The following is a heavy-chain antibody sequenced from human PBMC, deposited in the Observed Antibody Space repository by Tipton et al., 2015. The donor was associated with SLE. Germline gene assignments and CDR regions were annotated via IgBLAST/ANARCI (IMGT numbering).Heavy chain of an antibody. Sequence: TLSLTCTVSGDSISSDHWSWIRQPPGKGLQWIVEINYSGRTNYNPSLKSRVTISIGTSKNQLSLELSSVTAAATAFYYCARGVAYSYSFWAFDISVHGPIVTISS. CDR2: INYSGRT. D-gene: IGHD2-21*01. CDR3: ARGVAYSYSFWAFDI. CDR1: GDSISSDH. V-gene: IGHV4-34*01. J-gene: IGHJ3*02.